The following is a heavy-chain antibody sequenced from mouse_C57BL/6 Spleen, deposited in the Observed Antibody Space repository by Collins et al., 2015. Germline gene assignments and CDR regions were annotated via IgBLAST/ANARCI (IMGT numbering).Heavy chain of an antibody. Sequence: QIQLVQSGPELKKPGETVKISCKASGYTFTDYSMHWVKQAPGKGLKWMGWINTETGEPTYADDFKGRFAFSLETSASTAYLQINNLKNEDTATYFCARERAYYRYDGNYWGQGTTLTVSS. CDR3: ARERAYYRYDGNY. CDR1: GYTFTDYS. CDR2: INTETGEP. V-gene: IGHV9-2-1*01. D-gene: IGHD2-14*01. J-gene: IGHJ2*01.